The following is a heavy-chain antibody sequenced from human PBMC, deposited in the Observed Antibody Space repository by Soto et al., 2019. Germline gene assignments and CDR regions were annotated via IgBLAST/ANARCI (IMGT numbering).Heavy chain of an antibody. CDR2: ISGSGGST. Sequence: EVQLLESGGGLVQPGGSLRLSCAASGFTFSSYAMSWVRQAPGKGLEWVSAISGSGGSTYYADSVKGRFTISRDNSKNTLYLQMNSLRAEDTAVYYCAKGVEYQLLYYYYYYGMDVWGQGTTVTVSS. J-gene: IGHJ6*02. CDR3: AKGVEYQLLYYYYYYGMDV. D-gene: IGHD2-2*01. CDR1: GFTFSSYA. V-gene: IGHV3-23*01.